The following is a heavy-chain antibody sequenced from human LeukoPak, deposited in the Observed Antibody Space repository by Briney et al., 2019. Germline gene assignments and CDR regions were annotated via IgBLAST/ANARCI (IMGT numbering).Heavy chain of an antibody. CDR2: INHSGST. CDR1: GGSFSGYY. J-gene: IGHJ3*02. D-gene: IGHD3-16*02. Sequence: SETLSLTCAVYGGSFSGYYWSWIRQPPGRGLEWIGEINHSGSTNYNPSLKSRVTISVDTSKNQFSLKLTSVPAADTAVYYCARGTDSVIFKTPPRAYDIWGHGTMVTVSS. V-gene: IGHV4-34*01. CDR3: ARGTDSVIFKTPPRAYDI.